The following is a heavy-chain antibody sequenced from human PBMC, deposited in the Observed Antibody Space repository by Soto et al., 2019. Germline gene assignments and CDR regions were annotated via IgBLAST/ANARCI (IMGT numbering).Heavy chain of an antibody. Sequence: QVQLVQSGAEVKKPGASVKVSCKASGYTFTSYAMHWVRQAPGLRLEWMGWINAGNGNTKYSQKFQGRVTITRDTSASTAYMELSSLRSEDTAMYYCARSVAVPAAPDYWGQGTLVTVSS. CDR1: GYTFTSYA. CDR2: INAGNGNT. CDR3: ARSVAVPAAPDY. V-gene: IGHV1-3*01. D-gene: IGHD2-2*01. J-gene: IGHJ4*02.